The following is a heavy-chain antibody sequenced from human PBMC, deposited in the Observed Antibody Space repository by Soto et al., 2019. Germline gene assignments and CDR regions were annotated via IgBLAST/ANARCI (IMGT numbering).Heavy chain of an antibody. V-gene: IGHV1-18*01. Sequence: GASVMVSCKASGYTFTSYGISWVRQAPGQGLEWMGWISAYNGNTNYAQKLQGRVTMTTDTSTSTAYMELGSLRSDDTAVYYCARGPYGSGSPSPYNWFDPWGQGTLVTVSS. CDR1: GYTFTSYG. CDR2: ISAYNGNT. CDR3: ARGPYGSGSPSPYNWFDP. D-gene: IGHD3-10*01. J-gene: IGHJ5*02.